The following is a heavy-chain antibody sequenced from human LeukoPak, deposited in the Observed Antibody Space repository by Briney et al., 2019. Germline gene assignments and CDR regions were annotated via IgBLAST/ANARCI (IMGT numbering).Heavy chain of an antibody. J-gene: IGHJ4*02. CDR2: ISSSGSTI. V-gene: IGHV3-11*01. CDR1: GFTFSDYY. D-gene: IGHD3-22*01. CDR3: ARARHYYDSSGYYGY. Sequence: AGGSLRLSCAASGFTFSDYYMSWIRQAPGKGLEWVSYISSSGSTIYYADSVKGRFTISRDNAKNSLYLQMNSLRAEDTAVYYCARARHYYDSSGYYGYWGQGTLVTVSS.